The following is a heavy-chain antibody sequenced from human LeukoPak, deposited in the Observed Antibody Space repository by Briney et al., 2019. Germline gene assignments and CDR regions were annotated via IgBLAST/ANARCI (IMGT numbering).Heavy chain of an antibody. CDR3: ARTPDYGENWFDP. CDR2: IIPIFGTA. V-gene: IGHV1-69*05. CDR1: GGTFSSYA. D-gene: IGHD4-17*01. Sequence: GSSVKVSCKASGGTFSSYAISWVRQAPGQGLEWMGWIIPIFGTANYAQKFQGRVTITTDESTSTAYMELSSLRSEDTAVYYCARTPDYGENWFDPWGQGTLVTVSS. J-gene: IGHJ5*02.